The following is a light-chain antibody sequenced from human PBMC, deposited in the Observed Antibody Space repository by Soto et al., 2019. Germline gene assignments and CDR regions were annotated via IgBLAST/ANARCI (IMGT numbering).Light chain of an antibody. CDR3: QQSSSTPQT. CDR1: QSISSY. Sequence: DIPMTQSPSSLSASVGDRVTITCRASQSISSYLSWYQQKPGKAPKLLINVASTLQSGVPSRFSGSGSGTDFTLAISSLHPEDFATYYCQQSSSTPQTFGGGTRVEIK. J-gene: IGKJ4*01. V-gene: IGKV1-39*01. CDR2: VAS.